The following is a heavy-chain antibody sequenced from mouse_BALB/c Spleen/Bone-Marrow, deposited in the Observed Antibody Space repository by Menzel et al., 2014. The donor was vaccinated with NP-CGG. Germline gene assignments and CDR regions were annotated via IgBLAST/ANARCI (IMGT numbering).Heavy chain of an antibody. CDR2: INPSNGRT. CDR3: APYYYGSSYGFYLYFDG. V-gene: IGHV1S81*02. D-gene: IGHD1-1*01. CDR1: GYTFTSYW. Sequence: QVQLQQSGAELVKPGASVKLSCKASGYTFTSYWMHWVKQRPGQGLEWIGEINPSNGRTNYNEKFKSKATLTVDKSSSTAYMQLSSLTSEDSAVYYCAPYYYGSSYGFYLYFDGWGARTTITVSS. J-gene: IGHJ1*01.